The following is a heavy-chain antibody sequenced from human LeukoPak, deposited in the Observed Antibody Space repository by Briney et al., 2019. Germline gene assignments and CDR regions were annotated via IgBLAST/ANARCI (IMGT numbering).Heavy chain of an antibody. V-gene: IGHV4-59*01. J-gene: IGHJ5*02. CDR2: IYYSGST. Sequence: SETLSLTCTVSGGSISNYYWSWIRQPPGKGLEWIGYIYYSGSTNYNPSLKSRVTISVDTSKNQFSLKLSSVTAADTAVYYCARDQRYYGSGRYNPAYGRRWFDPWGQGTLVTVSS. D-gene: IGHD3-10*01. CDR3: ARDQRYYGSGRYNPAYGRRWFDP. CDR1: GGSISNYY.